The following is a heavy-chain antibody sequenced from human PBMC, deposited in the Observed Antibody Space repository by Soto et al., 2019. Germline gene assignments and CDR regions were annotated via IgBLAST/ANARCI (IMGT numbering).Heavy chain of an antibody. CDR2: ISYDGSNK. CDR1: GFTISSYA. CDR3: ARAYEGDYFDY. Sequence: QVQLVESGGGVVQPGRSLRLSCAASGFTISSYAMHWVRQAPGKGLEWVAVISYDGSNKYYADSVKGRFTISRDNSKNTLYLQMNRLRAEDTAVYYCARAYEGDYFDYWGQGTLVTVSS. V-gene: IGHV3-30-3*01. J-gene: IGHJ4*02. D-gene: IGHD3-16*01.